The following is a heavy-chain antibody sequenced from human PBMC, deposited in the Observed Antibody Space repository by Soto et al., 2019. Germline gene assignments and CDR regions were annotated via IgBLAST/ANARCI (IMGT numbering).Heavy chain of an antibody. D-gene: IGHD1-26*01. J-gene: IGHJ4*02. CDR2: IYYSGST. V-gene: IGHV4-39*01. CDR3: ARGRGSGSPSGFDY. CDR1: GGSISSSSYY. Sequence: SETLSLTXTVSGGSISSSSYYWGWIRQPPGKGLEWIGSIYYSGSTYYNPSLKSRVTISVDTSKNQFSLKLSSVTAADTAVYYCARGRGSGSPSGFDYWGQGTLVTVSS.